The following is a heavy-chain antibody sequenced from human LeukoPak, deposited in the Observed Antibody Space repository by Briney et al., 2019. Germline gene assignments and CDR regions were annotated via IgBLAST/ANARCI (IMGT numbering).Heavy chain of an antibody. D-gene: IGHD3-10*01. J-gene: IGHJ4*02. Sequence: SETLSLTCTVSGGSISSSTYYWGWIRQPPGKGLEWIGSIYYSGSTHYNPSLKSRVTISVDTSKNQFSLKLSSVTAADTAVYYCARIRGPRDYYLDYWGQGTLVTVSP. CDR2: IYYSGST. V-gene: IGHV4-39*01. CDR1: GGSISSSTYY. CDR3: ARIRGPRDYYLDY.